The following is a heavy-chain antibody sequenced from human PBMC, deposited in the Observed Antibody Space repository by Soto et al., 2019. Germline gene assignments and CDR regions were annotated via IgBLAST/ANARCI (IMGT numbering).Heavy chain of an antibody. CDR2: AFSSGTT. V-gene: IGHV4-59*01. J-gene: IGHJ5*02. CDR3: ARAGNSYATGWFDP. Sequence: KSSETLSLTCTVSGGSMNKNYWSWIRQPPGKGLEWIGFAFSSGTTRYNASLKSRVTISVDTSKNQFSLELTSVTAADTAMYYCARAGNSYATGWFDPWGQGTLVTVSS. D-gene: IGHD5-18*01. CDR1: GGSMNKNY.